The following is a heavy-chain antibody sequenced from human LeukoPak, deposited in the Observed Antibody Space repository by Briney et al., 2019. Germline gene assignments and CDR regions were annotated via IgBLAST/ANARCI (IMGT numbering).Heavy chain of an antibody. CDR2: ISGGGATA. J-gene: IGHJ4*02. CDR1: GFAFRDYA. V-gene: IGHV3-23*01. Sequence: HPGGSLRLSCAASGFAFRDYAMSWVRQAPGKGLEWVSVISGGGATAHYTDSVNGRFTISRDNYKNTVSLQMNSLRAEDTAVYYCATDYYDRSGDYTFDHWGQGTQVTVSS. CDR3: ATDYYDRSGDYTFDH. D-gene: IGHD3-22*01.